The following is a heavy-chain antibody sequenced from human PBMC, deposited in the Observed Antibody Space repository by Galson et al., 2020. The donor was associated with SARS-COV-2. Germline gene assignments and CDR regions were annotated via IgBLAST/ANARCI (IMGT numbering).Heavy chain of an antibody. CDR3: ARDICADGVWPYFYYYTHVAV. CDR2: ISPKSVFI. CDR1: GFTFRNYA. J-gene: IGHJ6*02. V-gene: IGHV3-21*01. D-gene: IGHD2-8*01. Sequence: GGSLRLSCAASGFTFRNYAMNWVRQAPGKGLEWVSSISPKSVFIYHADSVKGRFTISRDDAKNSLFLQMNSLRAEDTAVYYCARDICADGVWPYFYYYTHVAVWGQGTTVTVSS.